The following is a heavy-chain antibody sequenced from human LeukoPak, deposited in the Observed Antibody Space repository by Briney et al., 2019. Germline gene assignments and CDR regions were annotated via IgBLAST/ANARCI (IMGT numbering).Heavy chain of an antibody. CDR1: GFSPPTDGVA. V-gene: IGHV2-5*02. CDR3: AHSNRDGYRGIALYYFDY. Sequence: SGPTLLNPTQTLTLTFACSGFSPPTDGVAVGWVRQPPGTALEWLSLFDWDDDVRYSPSLRNRLRITKDTSKNQVILTMTDMDPADTGTYYCAHSNRDGYRGIALYYFDYWGQGSLVTVSS. D-gene: IGHD5-24*01. J-gene: IGHJ4*02. CDR2: FDWDDDV.